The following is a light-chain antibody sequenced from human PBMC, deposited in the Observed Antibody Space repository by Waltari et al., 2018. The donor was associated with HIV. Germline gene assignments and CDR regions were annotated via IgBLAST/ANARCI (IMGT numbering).Light chain of an antibody. V-gene: IGKV1-39*01. CDR2: SAS. CDR3: EQSYGSPRT. J-gene: IGKJ1*01. Sequence: DIQMTQSPNSLSASVGARVTLGCRSSQRIRKYLNWYQQRSGKRPRVLIFSASTLQSSLSPRVTGGGARTDFTLTIHHLQFEDFATYYCEQSYGSPRTFGQGT. CDR1: QRIRKY.